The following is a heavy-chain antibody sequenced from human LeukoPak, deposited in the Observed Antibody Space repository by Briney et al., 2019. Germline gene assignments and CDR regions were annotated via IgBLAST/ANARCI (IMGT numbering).Heavy chain of an antibody. CDR3: ANSGYSYGYDY. CDR1: GGSITSSSHY. J-gene: IGHJ4*02. CDR2: FYYNGIT. Sequence: SETLSLTCTVSGGSITSSSHYWGWIRQSPGKGLEWIGSFYYNGITNYNPSLKSRVTISGDTSKNQFSLKLSSVTAADTAVYYCANSGYSYGYDYWGQGTLVTVSS. V-gene: IGHV4-39*07. D-gene: IGHD5-18*01.